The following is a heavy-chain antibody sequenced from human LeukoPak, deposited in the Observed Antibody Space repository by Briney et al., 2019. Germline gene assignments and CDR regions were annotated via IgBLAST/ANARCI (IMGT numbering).Heavy chain of an antibody. CDR3: STDPRLLMY. J-gene: IGHJ4*01. D-gene: IGHD2-8*01. CDR2: ISYDGSNK. V-gene: IGHV3-30*03. CDR1: GFTFSSYG. Sequence: PGGSLRLSCAASGFTFSSYGMHWVRQAPGKGLEWVAVISYDGSNKYYADSVKGRFTISRDNSKNTLYLQMNSLRAEDTAVYYCSTDPRLLMYWGHGTLVTVSS.